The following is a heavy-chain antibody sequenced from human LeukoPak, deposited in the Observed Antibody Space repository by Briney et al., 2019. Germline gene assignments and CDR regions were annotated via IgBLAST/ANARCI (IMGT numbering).Heavy chain of an antibody. D-gene: IGHD6-13*01. J-gene: IGHJ4*02. CDR1: GFTFSSYA. Sequence: GGSLRLSCAASGFTFSSYAMHWVRQAPGKGLEWVAVISYDGSNKYYADSVKGRFTISRDNSKNTLYLQMNSLRAEDTAVYYCASGRQLGYWGQGTLVTVSS. CDR2: ISYDGSNK. V-gene: IGHV3-30*04. CDR3: ASGRQLGY.